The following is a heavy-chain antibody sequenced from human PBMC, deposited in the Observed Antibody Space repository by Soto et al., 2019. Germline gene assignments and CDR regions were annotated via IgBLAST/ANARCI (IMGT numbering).Heavy chain of an antibody. CDR1: GGSISSSSYY. V-gene: IGHV4-39*01. J-gene: IGHJ6*03. CDR3: ARQRRGLFYGDSARGYMDV. D-gene: IGHD4-17*01. Sequence: SETLSLTCTVSGGSISSSSYYWGWIRQPPGKGLEWIGSIYYSGSTYYNPSLKSRVTISVDTSKNQFSLKLSSVTAADTAVYYCARQRRGLFYGDSARGYMDVWGKGTTVTVSS. CDR2: IYYSGST.